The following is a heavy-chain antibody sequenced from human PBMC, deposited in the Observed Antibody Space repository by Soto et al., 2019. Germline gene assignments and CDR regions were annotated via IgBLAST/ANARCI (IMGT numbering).Heavy chain of an antibody. D-gene: IGHD4-17*01. CDR3: AREGIRSPLYY. J-gene: IGHJ4*02. CDR2: IYSGGST. Sequence: EVQLVESGGGLVQPGGSLRLSCAVSGFTVSSNYMSWVRQAPGKGLEWVSVIYSGGSTYYADSEKGRFTISRDNSKNTLYLQMNSLRAEDTAVYYCAREGIRSPLYYWGQGTLVTVSS. V-gene: IGHV3-66*01. CDR1: GFTVSSNY.